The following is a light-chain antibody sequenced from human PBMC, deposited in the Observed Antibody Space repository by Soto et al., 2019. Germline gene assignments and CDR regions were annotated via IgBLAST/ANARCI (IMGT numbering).Light chain of an antibody. J-gene: IGLJ1*01. CDR3: QSYDISLRGYV. Sequence: QSVLTQPPAVSGAPGQRVTISCTGSSSNIGAGTDVPWHQQLPGTAPKLLSYGDNYRPSGVPDRFSASKSGTSASLTITGLQAEDEADYYCQSYDISLRGYVFGTGTKVTVL. CDR2: GDN. CDR1: SSNIGAGTD. V-gene: IGLV1-40*01.